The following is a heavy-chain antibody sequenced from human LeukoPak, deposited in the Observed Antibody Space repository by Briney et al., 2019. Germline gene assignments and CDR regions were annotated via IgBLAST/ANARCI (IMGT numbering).Heavy chain of an antibody. Sequence: RRRSLSPSRATAGFTFSSYGTQCVRQAPGKGLEWVAVISYDGSNKYYADSVKGRFTISRDNSKNTLYLQMNSLRAEDTAVYYCAKSLTEQWLVLLIWGQGTLVTVSS. J-gene: IGHJ4*02. CDR3: AKSLTEQWLVLLI. CDR2: ISYDGSNK. D-gene: IGHD6-19*01. V-gene: IGHV3-30*18. CDR1: GFTFSSYG.